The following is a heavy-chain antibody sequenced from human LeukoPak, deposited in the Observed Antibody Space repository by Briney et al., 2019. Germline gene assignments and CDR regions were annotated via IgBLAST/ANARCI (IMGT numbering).Heavy chain of an antibody. CDR2: IYYSGST. J-gene: IGHJ5*02. CDR3: ARVYYSGYDKGTWFDP. Sequence: KPSETLSLTCTVSGGSISSYYWSWIRQPPGKGLEWIGYIYYSGSTNYNPSLKSRVSISVDTSKNQFSLKLSSVTAADTAVYYCARVYYSGYDKGTWFDPWSQGTLVTVSS. D-gene: IGHD5-12*01. V-gene: IGHV4-59*01. CDR1: GGSISSYY.